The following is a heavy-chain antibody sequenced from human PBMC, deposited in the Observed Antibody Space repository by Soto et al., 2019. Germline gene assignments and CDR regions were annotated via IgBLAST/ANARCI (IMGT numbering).Heavy chain of an antibody. CDR1: GFSFKDAW. Sequence: EVQLVESGGGFVESGGSLRLSCAASGFSFKDAWMTWVRQAPGKGLEWVGRIKSSTDGGTADYGAAVKGRFTMSRDDSKDTLYLHMDGLKREDTGVYYCTSFSNYGGDCFDYWGPGTQVNVSS. V-gene: IGHV3-15*07. CDR3: TSFSNYGGDCFDY. D-gene: IGHD3-16*01. CDR2: IKSSTDGGTA. J-gene: IGHJ4*02.